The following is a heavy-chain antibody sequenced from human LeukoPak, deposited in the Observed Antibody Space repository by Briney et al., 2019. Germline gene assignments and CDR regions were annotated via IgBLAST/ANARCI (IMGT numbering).Heavy chain of an antibody. J-gene: IGHJ4*02. CDR1: GFTFTSSA. V-gene: IGHV1-58*02. CDR3: AAAPITMVRGVIITGN. D-gene: IGHD3-10*01. CDR2: IVVGSGNT. Sequence: PSASVKVSCKASGFTFTSSAMQWVRQARGQRLEWIGWIVVGSGNTNYAQKFQERVTITRDMSTSTAYMELSSLRSEDTAVYYCAAAPITMVRGVIITGNWGQGTLVTVSS.